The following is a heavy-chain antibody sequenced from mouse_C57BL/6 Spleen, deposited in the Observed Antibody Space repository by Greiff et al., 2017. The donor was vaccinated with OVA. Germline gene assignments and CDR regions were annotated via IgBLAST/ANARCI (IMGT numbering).Heavy chain of an antibody. J-gene: IGHJ2*01. CDR3: ARSPSSPYYFDY. CDR2: INPSSGYT. CDR1: GYTFTSYT. D-gene: IGHD1-1*01. V-gene: IGHV1-4*01. Sequence: QVQLKQSGAELARPGASVKMSCKASGYTFTSYTMHWVKQRPGQGLEWIGYINPSSGYTKYNQKFKDKATLTADKSSSTAYMQLSSLTSEDSAVYYCARSPSSPYYFDYWGQGTTLTVSS.